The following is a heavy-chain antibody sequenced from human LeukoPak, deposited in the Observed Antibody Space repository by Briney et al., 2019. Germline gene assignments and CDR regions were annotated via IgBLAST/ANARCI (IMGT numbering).Heavy chain of an antibody. D-gene: IGHD3-10*01. Sequence: SETLSLTCAVYGGSFSGYYWSWIRQPPGKGLEWIGEINHSGSTNYNPSLKSRVTISVDTSKNQFSLKLSSVTAADSAVYYCAREALLEDYYYGMDVWGQGTTVTVSS. J-gene: IGHJ6*02. V-gene: IGHV4-34*01. CDR2: INHSGST. CDR1: GGSFSGYY. CDR3: AREALLEDYYYGMDV.